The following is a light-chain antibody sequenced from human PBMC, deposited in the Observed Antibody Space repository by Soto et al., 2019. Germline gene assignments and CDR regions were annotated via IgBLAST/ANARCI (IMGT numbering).Light chain of an antibody. CDR2: EVF. CDR1: SGDIGAYNA. V-gene: IGLV2-11*01. J-gene: IGLJ2*01. Sequence: QSALTQPPSVSGSPGHSVTISCSGTSGDIGAYNAVSWYQQHPGKAPKLIIFEVFERPSGVPDRFSGSKSGNSASLTISGLQAEDESDYYCSSFAPSYRVIFGGGTKLTVL. CDR3: SSFAPSYRVI.